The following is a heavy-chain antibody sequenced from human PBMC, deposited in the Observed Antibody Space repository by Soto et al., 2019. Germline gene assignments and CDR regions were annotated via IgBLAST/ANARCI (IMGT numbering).Heavy chain of an antibody. J-gene: IGHJ4*02. D-gene: IGHD6-13*01. V-gene: IGHV3-64*01. CDR3: ARGKYSSSCYDNFGS. Sequence: GGSLRLSCTASGVTLSRCAKHWVRQPPGKGLEYVSAISSNGGSTYYANSVKGRFTISRDNSKNTLYLQMGSLRAEDMTVYYCARGKYSSSCYDNFGSWGQGT. CDR1: GVTLSRCA. CDR2: ISSNGGST.